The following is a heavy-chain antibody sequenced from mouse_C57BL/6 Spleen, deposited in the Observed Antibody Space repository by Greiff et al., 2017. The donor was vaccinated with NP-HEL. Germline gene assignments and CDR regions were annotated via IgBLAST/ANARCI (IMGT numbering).Heavy chain of an antibody. D-gene: IGHD1-1*01. CDR3: AGGYYYGSPFAY. Sequence: VQLQQSGPELVKPGASVKISCKASGYTFTDYYMNWVKQSHGKSLEWIGDINPNNGGTSYNQKFKGKATLTVDKSSSTAYMELRSLTSEDSAVYYCAGGYYYGSPFAYWGQGTLVTVSA. CDR1: GYTFTDYY. CDR2: INPNNGGT. J-gene: IGHJ3*01. V-gene: IGHV1-26*01.